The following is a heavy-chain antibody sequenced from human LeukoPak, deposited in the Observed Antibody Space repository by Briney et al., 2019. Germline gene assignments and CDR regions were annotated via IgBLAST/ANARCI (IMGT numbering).Heavy chain of an antibody. Sequence: GGSLRLSCAASGFTFSNYSLTWVRQAPGKGLEWVSSISSSSSYIYYADSVKGRFTISRDNAKNSLYLQMNSLRAEDTAVYYCARVSYYDSSGYYYAGVDYWGQGTLVTVSS. D-gene: IGHD3-22*01. V-gene: IGHV3-21*01. J-gene: IGHJ4*02. CDR1: GFTFSNYS. CDR3: ARVSYYDSSGYYYAGVDY. CDR2: ISSSSSYI.